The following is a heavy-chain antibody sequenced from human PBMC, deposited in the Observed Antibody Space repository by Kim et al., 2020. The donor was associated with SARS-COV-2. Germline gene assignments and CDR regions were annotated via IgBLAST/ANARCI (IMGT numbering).Heavy chain of an antibody. CDR1: GGSFSGYY. J-gene: IGHJ4*02. Sequence: SETLSLTCAVYGGSFSGYYWSWIRQPPGKGLEWIGEINHSGSTNYNPSLKSRVTISVDTSKNQFSLKLSSVTAADTAVYYCARGHRITIFGVDFFDYWGQGTLVTVSS. CDR2: INHSGST. CDR3: ARGHRITIFGVDFFDY. V-gene: IGHV4-34*01. D-gene: IGHD3-3*01.